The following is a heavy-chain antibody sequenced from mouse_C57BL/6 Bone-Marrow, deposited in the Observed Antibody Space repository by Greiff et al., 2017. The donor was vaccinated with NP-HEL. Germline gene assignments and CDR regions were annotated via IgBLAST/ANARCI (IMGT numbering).Heavy chain of an antibody. CDR2: IHPSDSDT. J-gene: IGHJ4*01. D-gene: IGHD2-2*01. CDR1: RYTFTSYW. Sequence: QVQLQQPGAELVKPGASVKVSCKASRYTFTSYWMHWVKQRPGQGLEWIGRIHPSDSDTNYNQKFKGKATLTVDKSSSTAYMQLSSLTSEDSAVYYCAIGGGYPYYAMDYWGQGTSVTVSS. CDR3: AIGGGYPYYAMDY. V-gene: IGHV1-74*01.